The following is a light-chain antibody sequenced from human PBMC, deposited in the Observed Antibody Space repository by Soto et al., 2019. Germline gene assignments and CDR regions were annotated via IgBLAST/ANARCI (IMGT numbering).Light chain of an antibody. V-gene: IGKV3-20*01. CDR1: QSVSSSY. CDR2: GAS. CDR3: QQYGSSPPEGFT. Sequence: EVVFTQSPGTLSLSPGERATLSCRASQSVSSSYLAWYQQKPGQAPRLLIYGASSRATGIPDRFSGSGSGTDFTLTISRLEPEDFAVYYCQQYGSSPPEGFTFGPGTKVDIK. J-gene: IGKJ3*01.